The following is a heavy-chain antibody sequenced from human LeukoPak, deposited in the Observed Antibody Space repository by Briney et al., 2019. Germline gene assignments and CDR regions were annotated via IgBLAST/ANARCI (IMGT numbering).Heavy chain of an antibody. CDR1: GGSISSGGYY. CDR3: ARDSSGYYYGSAFDI. CDR2: IYYSGST. V-gene: IGHV4-31*03. Sequence: PPQTLSLTCTVSGGSISSGGYYWSWIRQHPGKGLEWIGYIYYSGSTYYNPSLKSRVTISVDTSKNQFSLKLSSVTAADTAVYHCARDSSGYYYGSAFDIWGQGTMVTVSS. D-gene: IGHD3-22*01. J-gene: IGHJ3*02.